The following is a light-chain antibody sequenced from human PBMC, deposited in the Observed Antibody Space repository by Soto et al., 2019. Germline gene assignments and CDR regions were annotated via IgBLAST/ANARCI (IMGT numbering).Light chain of an antibody. V-gene: IGKV1-39*01. Sequence: DIQMTQSPSSLSASVGDRVTITCRASQNISSYLNWYQQKPGKAPKLLIYAASSLQRGVPSRFSGSGSGTDVTLTSSSLQPADFATYYCQQSYSTPWTFGQGTKVDI. CDR2: AAS. CDR3: QQSYSTPWT. CDR1: QNISSY. J-gene: IGKJ1*01.